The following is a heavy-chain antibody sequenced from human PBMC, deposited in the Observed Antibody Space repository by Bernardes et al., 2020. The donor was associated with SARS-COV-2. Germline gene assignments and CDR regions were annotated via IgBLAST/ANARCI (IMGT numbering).Heavy chain of an antibody. CDR1: GASISGSKYY. CDR2: IYSSGRT. CDR3: ATFWGRLVGSVGVFDV. J-gene: IGHJ3*01. V-gene: IGHV4-39*01. D-gene: IGHD1-26*01. Sequence: SETLSLTCSVSGASISGSKYYWGWIRQSPGKGLEWIGSIYSSGRTYYNPSLGSRVTVSLETSKNKFSLNLDSVTAADTAVYYCATFWGRLVGSVGVFDVWGHGTKVTGSS.